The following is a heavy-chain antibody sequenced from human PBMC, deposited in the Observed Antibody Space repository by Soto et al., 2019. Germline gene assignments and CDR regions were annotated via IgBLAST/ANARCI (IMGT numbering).Heavy chain of an antibody. V-gene: IGHV3-23*01. CDR2: ISGSGGST. J-gene: IGHJ6*02. Sequence: GGSLRLSCAASGFTFSSYAMSWVRQAPGQGLEWVSAISGSGGSTYYADSVKGRFTISRDNSKNTLYLQMNSLRAEDTAVYYCAKDCGYSYGYPYYYGMDVWGQGTTVTVSS. CDR3: AKDCGYSYGYPYYYGMDV. CDR1: GFTFSSYA. D-gene: IGHD5-18*01.